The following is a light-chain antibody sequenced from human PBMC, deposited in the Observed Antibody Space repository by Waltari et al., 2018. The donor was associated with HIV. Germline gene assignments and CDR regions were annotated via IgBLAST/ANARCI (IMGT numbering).Light chain of an antibody. J-gene: IGKJ1*01. Sequence: EIVMTQSPATLSVSPGERATLSCRASHGVSSSLAWYQQRPGQAPRLLLVGASTRAAGIPARFSGSGSGTEFTLTISSLQSEDFALYYCQQYYNWPPWTFGQGTKVEIK. CDR3: QQYYNWPPWT. CDR1: HGVSSS. CDR2: GAS. V-gene: IGKV3-15*01.